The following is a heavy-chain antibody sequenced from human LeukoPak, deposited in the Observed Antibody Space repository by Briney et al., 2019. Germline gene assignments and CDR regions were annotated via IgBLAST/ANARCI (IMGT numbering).Heavy chain of an antibody. J-gene: IGHJ3*02. CDR1: GGSISSYY. CDR3: ARDGGLDAFDI. V-gene: IGHV4-59*01. CDR2: IYYSGST. Sequence: SETLSLTCTVSGGSISSYYWSWIRQPPGKGLEWIGYIYYSGSTNYNPSLKSRVTISVDTSKNQFSLKLSSVTAADTAVYYCARDGGLDAFDIWGQGTMVTVSS. D-gene: IGHD3-16*01.